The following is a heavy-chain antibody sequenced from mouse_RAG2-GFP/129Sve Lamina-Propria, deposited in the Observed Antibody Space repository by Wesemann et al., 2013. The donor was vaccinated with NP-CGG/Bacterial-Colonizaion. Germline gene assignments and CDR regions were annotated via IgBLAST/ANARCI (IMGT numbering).Heavy chain of an antibody. Sequence: QVQLQQPGTELVKPGASVKLSCKASGYTFTSYWMHWVKQRPGKGLEWIGRIYPGDGDTNYNGKFKGKATLTADKSSSTAYMQLSSLTSEDSAVYFCARSNYVDWFAYWGQGTLVTVSA. V-gene: IGHV1-82*01. CDR3: ARSNYVDWFAY. CDR2: IYPGDGDT. D-gene: IGHD2-5*01. CDR1: GYTFTSYW. J-gene: IGHJ3*01.